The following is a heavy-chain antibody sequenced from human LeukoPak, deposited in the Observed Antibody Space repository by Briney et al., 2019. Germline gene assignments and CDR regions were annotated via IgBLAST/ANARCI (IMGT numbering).Heavy chain of an antibody. CDR2: ISSSSSYI. CDR1: GFTFSSYS. V-gene: IGHV3-21*01. J-gene: IGHJ4*02. D-gene: IGHD3-22*01. Sequence: GGSLRLSCAASGFTFSSYSMNWVRQAPGKGLEWVSSISSSSSYIYYADSVKGRFTISRDNAKNSLYLQMNSLRAEDTAVYYCARARRYDSRGPTHSDYWGQGTLVTVSS. CDR3: ARARRYDSRGPTHSDY.